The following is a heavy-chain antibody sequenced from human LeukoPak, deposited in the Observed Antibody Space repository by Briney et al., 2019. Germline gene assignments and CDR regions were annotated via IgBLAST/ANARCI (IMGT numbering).Heavy chain of an antibody. CDR3: VSRCSSTSCYRVFDY. Sequence: GGSLRLSCAASGFTFSSYGMHWVRQAPGKGLEWVAFIRYDGSNKYYADSVEGRFTISRDNSKNTLYLQMNSLRAEDTAVYYCVSRCSSTSCYRVFDYWGQGTLVTVSS. CDR1: GFTFSSYG. J-gene: IGHJ4*02. D-gene: IGHD2-2*02. CDR2: IRYDGSNK. V-gene: IGHV3-30*02.